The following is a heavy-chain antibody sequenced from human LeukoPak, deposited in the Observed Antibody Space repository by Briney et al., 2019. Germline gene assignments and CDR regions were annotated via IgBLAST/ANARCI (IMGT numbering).Heavy chain of an antibody. CDR3: TRDSFDGTGFGTR. J-gene: IGHJ4*02. D-gene: IGHD2-8*02. CDR2: VSHRGIT. Sequence: SETLSLTCTVSGYSVTTGYYWGWIRQTPERGLEWIGSVSHRGITYYSPSLQSRVTISVDTSKNQLSLRLTPVTAADTAVYYCTRDSFDGTGFGTRWAQGTLITVSS. CDR1: GYSVTTGYY. V-gene: IGHV4-38-2*02.